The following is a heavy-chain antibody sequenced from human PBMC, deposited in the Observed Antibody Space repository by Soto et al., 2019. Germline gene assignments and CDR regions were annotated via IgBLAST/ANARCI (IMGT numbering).Heavy chain of an antibody. J-gene: IGHJ5*02. CDR1: GGSFSGYY. V-gene: IGHV4-34*01. Sequence: QVQLQQWGAGLLKPSETLSLTCAVYGGSFSGYYWSWIRQPPGKGLEWIGEINHSGSTNYNPSLKSRVTISLDTSKNQFSLKLSSVTAADTAVYYCARFPPRTTVTTFTYRGNWFDPWGQGTLVTVSS. CDR3: ARFPPRTTVTTFTYRGNWFDP. CDR2: INHSGST. D-gene: IGHD4-17*01.